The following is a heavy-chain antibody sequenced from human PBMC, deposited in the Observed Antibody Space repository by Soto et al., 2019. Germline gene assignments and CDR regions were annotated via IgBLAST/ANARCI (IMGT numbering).Heavy chain of an antibody. CDR3: AKDPSLRYFSLGYYGMDV. CDR2: ISYDGSNK. V-gene: IGHV3-30*18. CDR1: GFTFSSYG. Sequence: QVQLVESGGGVVQPGRSLRLSCAASGFTFSSYGMHWVRQAPGKGLEWVAVISYDGSNKYYADSVKGRFTISRDNSKNSLYLQMNSLRAEDTAVYYCAKDPSLRYFSLGYYGMDVWGQGTTVTVSS. J-gene: IGHJ6*02. D-gene: IGHD3-9*01.